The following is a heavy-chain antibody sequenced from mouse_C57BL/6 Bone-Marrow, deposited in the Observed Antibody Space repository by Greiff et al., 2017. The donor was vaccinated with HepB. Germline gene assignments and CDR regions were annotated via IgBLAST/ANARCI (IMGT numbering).Heavy chain of an antibody. V-gene: IGHV5-12*01. Sequence: DVHLVESGGGLVQPGGSLKLSCAASGFTFSDYYMYWVRQTPEKRLEWVAYISNGGGSTYYPDTVKGRFTISRDNAKNTLYLQMSRRKSEDTAMYYCARQGLMDYWGQGTSVTVSS. J-gene: IGHJ4*01. CDR2: ISNGGGST. CDR1: GFTFSDYY. CDR3: ARQGLMDY.